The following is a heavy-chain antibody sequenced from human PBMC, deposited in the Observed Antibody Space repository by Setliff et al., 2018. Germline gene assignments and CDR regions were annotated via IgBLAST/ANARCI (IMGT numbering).Heavy chain of an antibody. V-gene: IGHV4-38-2*01. D-gene: IGHD2-15*01. J-gene: IGHJ4*02. Sequence: SETLSLTCAVSGYSISSDHYWGWIRQPPGKGLEWIGSIYHSGSAYYNPSLKSRVTISVDTSKNQFSLKLSSVTAADRAVYYCAKGDGGYPSDSWGQGILVTVSS. CDR2: IYHSGSA. CDR3: AKGDGGYPSDS. CDR1: GYSISSDHY.